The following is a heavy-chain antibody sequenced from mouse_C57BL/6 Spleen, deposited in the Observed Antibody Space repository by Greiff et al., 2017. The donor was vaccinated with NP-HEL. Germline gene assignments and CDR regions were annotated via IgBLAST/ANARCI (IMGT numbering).Heavy chain of an antibody. J-gene: IGHJ3*01. D-gene: IGHD1-1*01. CDR3: ASGGSSYRTWFAY. CDR2: ISSGSSTI. CDR1: GFTFSDYG. Sequence: EVQVVESGGGLVKPGGSLKLSCAASGFTFSDYGMHWVRQAPEKGLEWVAYISSGSSTIYYADTVKGRFTISRDNAKNTLFLQMTSLRSEDTAMYYCASGGSSYRTWFAYWGQGTLVTVSA. V-gene: IGHV5-17*01.